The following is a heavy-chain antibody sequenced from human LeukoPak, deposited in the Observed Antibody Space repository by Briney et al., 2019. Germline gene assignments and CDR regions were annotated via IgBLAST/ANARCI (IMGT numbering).Heavy chain of an antibody. CDR1: GFSVSSNY. J-gene: IGHJ3*02. CDR3: ARSLRDAFDI. CDR2: LYIGGST. Sequence: PGGSLRLSCAASGFSVSSNYMSWVRQAPGKGLECVSTLYIGGSTYYADSVKGRFTISRDNSKNTLFLQMSSLRADDTAVYYCARSLRDAFDIWGQGTMVTVSS. V-gene: IGHV3-66*01.